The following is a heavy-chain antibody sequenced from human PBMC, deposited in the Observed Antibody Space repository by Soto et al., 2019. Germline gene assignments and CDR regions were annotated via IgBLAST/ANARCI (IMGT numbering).Heavy chain of an antibody. Sequence: EVQLLESGGGLVQPGGSLRLSCEASGFTFYNYALSWVRQAPGKGLEWVSVVSGGGSTTFYADSVRGRFTISRDNSKNTVYLQMDSLRAEDTAVYYCAKVVGMNTVTFDSYYFDYWGQGNLVTVSS. CDR1: GFTFYNYA. J-gene: IGHJ4*02. CDR3: AKVVGMNTVTFDSYYFDY. V-gene: IGHV3-23*01. CDR2: VSGGGSTT. D-gene: IGHD4-17*01.